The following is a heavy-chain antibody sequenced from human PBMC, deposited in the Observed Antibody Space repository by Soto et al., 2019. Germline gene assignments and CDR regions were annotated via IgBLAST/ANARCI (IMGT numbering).Heavy chain of an antibody. CDR2: TYYRSKWYN. Sequence: PSQTLSLTCAISGDSVSSNSAAWNWIRQSPSRGLEWLGRTYYRSKWYNDYAVSVKSRITINPDTSKNQFSLQLNSVTPEDTAVYYCARGWVITGTTFNWFDPWGQGTLVTVSS. CDR3: ARGWVITGTTFNWFDP. CDR1: GDSVSSNSAA. D-gene: IGHD1-7*01. J-gene: IGHJ5*02. V-gene: IGHV6-1*01.